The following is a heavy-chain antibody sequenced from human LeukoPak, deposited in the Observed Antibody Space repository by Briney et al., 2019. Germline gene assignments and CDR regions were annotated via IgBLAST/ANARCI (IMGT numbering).Heavy chain of an antibody. CDR1: GGSISSGVYY. J-gene: IGHJ5*02. Sequence: KPSQTLSLTCTVSGGSISSGVYYWSWIRQHPGKGLEWIGYIYYRGRTYYNPSLKSRVTISVDTSKNQFSLKLSSVTAADTAVYYCARGGRFTDIVVGVRFDPWGQGTLVTVSS. CDR2: IYYRGRT. CDR3: ARGGRFTDIVVGVRFDP. D-gene: IGHD2-15*01. V-gene: IGHV4-31*03.